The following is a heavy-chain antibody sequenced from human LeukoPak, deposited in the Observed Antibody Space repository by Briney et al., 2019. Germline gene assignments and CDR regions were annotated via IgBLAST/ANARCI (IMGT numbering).Heavy chain of an antibody. V-gene: IGHV3-30*02. CDR2: IRYDESNK. D-gene: IGHD6-19*01. J-gene: IGHJ5*02. CDR1: GFTFSSYE. Sequence: GGSLRLSXAASGFTFSSYEMNWVRQAPGKGLEWVAFIRYDESNKFYADSVKGRFTISRDNSKNILFLQMNSLRAEDTAVYYCATMQWLEGVDWFDPWGQGTLVTVSS. CDR3: ATMQWLEGVDWFDP.